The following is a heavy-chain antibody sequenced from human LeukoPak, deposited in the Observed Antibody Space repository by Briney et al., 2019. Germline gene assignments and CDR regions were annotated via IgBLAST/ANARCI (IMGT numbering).Heavy chain of an antibody. CDR3: ARETYYYDTSGYYAY. J-gene: IGHJ4*02. Sequence: GGSLRLSCSASALTFSDYTMIWVRQAPGKGLEWVSCITTGSTYIYYADSVKGRFTISRDNAKNSLFLQMNSLRAEDAAVYYCARETYYYDTSGYYAYWGQGTLVTVSS. CDR1: ALTFSDYT. CDR2: ITTGSTYI. D-gene: IGHD3-22*01. V-gene: IGHV3-21*01.